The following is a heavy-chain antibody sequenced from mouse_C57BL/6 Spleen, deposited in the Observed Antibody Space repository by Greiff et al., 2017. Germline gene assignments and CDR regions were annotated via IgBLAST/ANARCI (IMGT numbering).Heavy chain of an antibody. CDR2: IYPGSGST. J-gene: IGHJ2*01. CDR3: ARKGTVVAYYFDY. CDR1: GYTFTSYW. Sequence: QVQLQQSGAELVKPGASVKMSCKASGYTFTSYWITWVKQRPGQGLEWIGDIYPGSGSTNYNEKFKSKATLTVDTSSSTAYMQLSSLTSEDSAVYYCARKGTVVAYYFDYWGQGTTLTVSS. D-gene: IGHD1-1*01. V-gene: IGHV1-55*01.